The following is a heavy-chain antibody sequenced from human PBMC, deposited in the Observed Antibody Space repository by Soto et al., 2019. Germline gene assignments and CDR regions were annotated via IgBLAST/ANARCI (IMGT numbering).Heavy chain of an antibody. Sequence: ASVKVSCKASGYTFTSYDINWVRQATGQGLEWMGWMNPNSGNTAYAQKFQGRVTMTMNTSISTAYMELSSLRSEDTAVYYCARERNMYGMDVWGQGTTVTVSS. CDR2: MNPNSGNT. V-gene: IGHV1-8*01. J-gene: IGHJ6*02. D-gene: IGHD1-1*01. CDR3: ARERNMYGMDV. CDR1: GYTFTSYD.